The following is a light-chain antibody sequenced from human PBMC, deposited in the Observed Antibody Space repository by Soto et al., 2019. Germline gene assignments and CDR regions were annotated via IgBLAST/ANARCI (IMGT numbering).Light chain of an antibody. V-gene: IGKV1-5*01. CDR2: AAS. Sequence: DIQMTQSPSTLSASIGDRVTITCRASQSISAWLAWYQQKPGKAPKLLIYAASNLERGVPSRFSGSGSGTEFTLTISSLQPDDFAIYYCQQYNSYSTFGQGTKVDIK. J-gene: IGKJ2*01. CDR3: QQYNSYST. CDR1: QSISAW.